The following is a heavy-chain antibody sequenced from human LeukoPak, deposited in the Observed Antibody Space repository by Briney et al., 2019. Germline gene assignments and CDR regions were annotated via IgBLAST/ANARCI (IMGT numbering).Heavy chain of an antibody. D-gene: IGHD3-10*01. Sequence: SETLSLTCAVYGGSFSGYYWSWIRQPPGKGLEWIGEINHSGSTNYNPSLKSRVTISVDTSKNQFSLKLSSVTAADTAVYYCARDSWFRELLFDYWGQGTLVTVSS. J-gene: IGHJ4*02. CDR3: ARDSWFRELLFDY. CDR2: INHSGST. V-gene: IGHV4-34*01. CDR1: GGSFSGYY.